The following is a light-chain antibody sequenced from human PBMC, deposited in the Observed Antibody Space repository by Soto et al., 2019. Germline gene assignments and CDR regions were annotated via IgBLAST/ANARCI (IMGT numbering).Light chain of an antibody. CDR2: AAS. CDR1: QGISNY. CDR3: KQSYSTPN. V-gene: IGKV1-27*01. J-gene: IGKJ5*01. Sequence: DIQMTHSPSSLSASVLYRVTITFRSSQGISNYLAWYQQKPGKVPKLLIYAASTLQSGVPSRFSGSGSGKDFTLTISSLQPEDFATYYCKQSYSTPNFGQGTRLEIK.